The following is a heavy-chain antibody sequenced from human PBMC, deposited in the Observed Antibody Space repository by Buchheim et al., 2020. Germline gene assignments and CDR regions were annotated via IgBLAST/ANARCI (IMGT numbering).Heavy chain of an antibody. CDR2: IYYSGST. Sequence: QVQLQESGPGLVKPSETLSLTCTVSGGSISSYYWSWIRQPPGKGLEWIGYIYYSGSTNYNPSLKSRVTISVDTSKNQFSLKLSSVTAADTAVYYCARGGNGGSGSYYHLNWFDPWGQGTL. J-gene: IGHJ5*02. V-gene: IGHV4-59*12. D-gene: IGHD3-10*01. CDR3: ARGGNGGSGSYYHLNWFDP. CDR1: GGSISSYY.